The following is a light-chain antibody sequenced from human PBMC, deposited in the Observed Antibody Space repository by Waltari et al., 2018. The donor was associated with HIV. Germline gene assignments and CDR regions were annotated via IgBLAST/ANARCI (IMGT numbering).Light chain of an antibody. V-gene: IGLV1-44*01. CDR3: ATWDDALSGPV. CDR2: SNN. J-gene: IGLJ3*02. Sequence: QSVLTQPPSASGTPGQRVIISCSGNSSNIGSNTVNWYQQFSGAAPTLLIYSNNQRPSAVPDRFSGSKSGSAASLAISGLKSEDEADYHCATWDDALSGPVFGAGTKRTV. CDR1: SSNIGSNT.